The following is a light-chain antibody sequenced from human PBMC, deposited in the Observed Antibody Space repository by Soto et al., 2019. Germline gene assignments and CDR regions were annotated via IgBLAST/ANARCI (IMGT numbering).Light chain of an antibody. Sequence: EIVLTQSPGTLSLSPGERATLSCRASQSVSNRYLAWYQQKPGQAPRLVIYDASNRATGIPARFSGSGSGTDFTLTISSLEPEDFAVYYCQQRSNWPPTFGQGTKLEIK. CDR2: DAS. CDR3: QQRSNWPPT. V-gene: IGKV3-11*01. CDR1: QSVSNRY. J-gene: IGKJ2*01.